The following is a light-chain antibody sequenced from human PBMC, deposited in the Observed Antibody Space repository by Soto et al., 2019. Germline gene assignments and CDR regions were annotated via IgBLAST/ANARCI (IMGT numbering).Light chain of an antibody. CDR2: GAS. CDR3: QKYDTTPLT. CDR1: QGISNY. V-gene: IGKV1-27*01. Sequence: DIQMTQSPSSLSASVGDRVTITCRASQGISNYLAWYQQKPGEAPSLLIYGASTLHSGVPSRFSGSGSGTVFILTITSLQPEDVATYYCQKYDTTPLTFGGGTKVEIK. J-gene: IGKJ4*01.